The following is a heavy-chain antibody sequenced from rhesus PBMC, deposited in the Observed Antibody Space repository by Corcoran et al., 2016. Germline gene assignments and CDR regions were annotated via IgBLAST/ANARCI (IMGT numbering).Heavy chain of an antibody. V-gene: IGHV4-122*02. J-gene: IGHJ4*01. CDR3: ARDSPRGYSGYSFGDY. D-gene: IGHD5-42*01. Sequence: QVQLQESGPGLVKPSETLSLTCAVSGGSISSGYYYWSWLRQPPGKGLEWSGYITYSRSTSYHPYLTSRVTISRDTSKNQFSLKLSAGTAADTAVYYWARDSPRGYSGYSFGDYWGQGVLVTVSS. CDR1: GGSISSGYYY. CDR2: ITYSRST.